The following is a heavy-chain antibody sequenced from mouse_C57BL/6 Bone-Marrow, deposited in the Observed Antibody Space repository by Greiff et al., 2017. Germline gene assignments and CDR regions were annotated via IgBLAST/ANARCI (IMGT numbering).Heavy chain of an antibody. CDR1: GYTFTNYW. J-gene: IGHJ2*01. D-gene: IGHD1-1*01. CDR2: IYPGGGYT. V-gene: IGHV1-63*01. CDR3: ARERVVATDGYFDY. Sequence: QVQLQQSGAELVRPGTSVKMSCKASGYTFTNYWIGWAKQRPGHGLEWIGDIYPGGGYTNYNEKFKGKATLTADKSSSTAYMQVSSLTSEDSAIYYCARERVVATDGYFDYWGQGTTLTVSS.